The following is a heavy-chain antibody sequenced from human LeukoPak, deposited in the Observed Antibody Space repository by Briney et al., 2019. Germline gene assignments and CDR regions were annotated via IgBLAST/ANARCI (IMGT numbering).Heavy chain of an antibody. D-gene: IGHD3-3*01. CDR2: IYYTGTT. CDR1: GGTIRSTSYY. Sequence: PSETLSLTCTVSGGTIRSTSYYWSWIRRPPGKGLEWIGSIYYTGTTYYNPSLTSQFTMSVDTSRNQFSLKLTFVTAADTAVYYCARHARREALRQSAFDIWGQGTMVTVSS. V-gene: IGHV4-39*01. CDR3: ARHARREALRQSAFDI. J-gene: IGHJ3*02.